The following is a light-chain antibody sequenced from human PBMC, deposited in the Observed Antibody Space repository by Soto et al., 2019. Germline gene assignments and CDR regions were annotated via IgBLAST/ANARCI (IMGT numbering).Light chain of an antibody. CDR1: SSDVGGYIF. CDR3: VSFAGGTYV. J-gene: IGLJ1*01. V-gene: IGLV2-8*01. CDR2: DVN. Sequence: QSVLTQPPSAPGSPGQSVTISCTGTSSDVGGYIFVSWYQQHPGKVPKLIIYDVNKRPSGVPDRFSGSKYGNTASLTVSGLQAEDEGDYYCVSFAGGTYVFGTATKVTVL.